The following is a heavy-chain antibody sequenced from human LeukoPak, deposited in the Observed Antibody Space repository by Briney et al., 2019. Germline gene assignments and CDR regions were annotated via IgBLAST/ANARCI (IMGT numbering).Heavy chain of an antibody. V-gene: IGHV3-74*01. D-gene: IGHD3-22*01. CDR1: GFTFSSYW. Sequence: TGGSLRLSCAASGFTFSSYWMHWVRQAPGKGLVWVSRINSDGSSTSYADSVKGRFTISRDNAKNTLYLQMNSLRAEDTAVYYCARYPGGYYYHFDYWGQGTLVTVSS. CDR2: INSDGSST. J-gene: IGHJ4*02. CDR3: ARYPGGYYYHFDY.